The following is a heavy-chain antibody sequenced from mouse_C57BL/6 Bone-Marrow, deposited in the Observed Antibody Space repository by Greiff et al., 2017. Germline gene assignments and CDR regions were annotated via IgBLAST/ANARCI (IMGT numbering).Heavy chain of an antibody. CDR2: FHPNSGST. D-gene: IGHD1-1*01. V-gene: IGHV1-64*01. J-gene: IGHJ1*03. CDR1: GYTFTSYW. Sequence: QVQLQQPGAELVKPGASVKLSCKASGYTFTSYWMHWVKQRPGQGLEWIGMFHPNSGSTNYNEKFKSKATLTVDKSSSTAYMQLSSLTSEDSAVYYCARNYYGSSFYWYFDVWGTGTTVTVSS. CDR3: ARNYYGSSFYWYFDV.